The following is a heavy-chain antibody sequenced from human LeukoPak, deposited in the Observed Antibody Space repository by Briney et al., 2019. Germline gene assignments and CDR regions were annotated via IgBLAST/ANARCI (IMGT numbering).Heavy chain of an antibody. J-gene: IGHJ4*02. CDR2: ISSRSSHT. V-gene: IGHV3-11*03. CDR3: ARFSSGWYYFDY. CDR1: GFTFSDYY. D-gene: IGHD6-19*01. Sequence: GGSLRLSCAASGFTFSDYYMSWIRQAPGKGLEWVSYISSRSSHTNYADSVKGRFTISRDNAKSSLYLQMNSLRAEDTAVYYCARFSSGWYYFDYWGQGTLVTVSS.